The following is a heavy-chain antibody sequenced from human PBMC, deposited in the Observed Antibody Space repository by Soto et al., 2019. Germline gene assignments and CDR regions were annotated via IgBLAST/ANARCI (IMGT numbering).Heavy chain of an antibody. Sequence: PSETLSLTCAVYGGSFSGYYWSWIRQPPGKGLEWIGEINHRGRTNRNPSLKSRVTISVDTSKNQFSLKLSSVTAADTALYHCARGLGFCTSNSCSRPGVYFDSWGQGALVTVSS. D-gene: IGHD2-2*01. CDR2: INHRGRT. V-gene: IGHV4-34*01. CDR1: GGSFSGYY. CDR3: ARGLGFCTSNSCSRPGVYFDS. J-gene: IGHJ4*02.